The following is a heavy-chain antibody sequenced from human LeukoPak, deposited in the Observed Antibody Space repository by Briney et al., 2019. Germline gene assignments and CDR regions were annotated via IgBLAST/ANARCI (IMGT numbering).Heavy chain of an antibody. CDR1: GGSISSSSYH. V-gene: IGHV4-39*07. Sequence: PSETLSLTCTVSGGSISSSSYHWGWIRQPPGKGLEWIASIDYSGTPYHTPSLKSRVTISIDTSKNQFSLRLSSVTAADTAVYYCARGDWGSPDYYYMDVWGKGTTVTISS. CDR3: ARGDWGSPDYYYMDV. CDR2: IDYSGTP. J-gene: IGHJ6*03. D-gene: IGHD7-27*01.